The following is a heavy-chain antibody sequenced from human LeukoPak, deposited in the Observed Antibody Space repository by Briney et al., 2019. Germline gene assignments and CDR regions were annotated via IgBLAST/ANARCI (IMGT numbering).Heavy chain of an antibody. Sequence: SETLSLTCTVFGGSFTDYFWTWIRHSPGKGLEWIGEINDYTGDSKYNPSLNSRVSISLEKSKNQLSLELRSVTAADTAVYYCARSRAVYCSSTSCYEFDYWGQGTLVTVSS. CDR3: ARSRAVYCSSTSCYEFDY. CDR1: GGSFTDYF. J-gene: IGHJ4*02. V-gene: IGHV4-34*01. CDR2: INDYTGDS. D-gene: IGHD2-2*01.